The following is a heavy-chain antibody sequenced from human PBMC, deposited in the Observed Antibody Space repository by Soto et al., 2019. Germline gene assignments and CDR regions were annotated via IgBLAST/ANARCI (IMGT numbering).Heavy chain of an antibody. V-gene: IGHV3-30-3*01. CDR2: ISYDGSNK. CDR1: GFTFSSNA. D-gene: IGHD4-17*01. J-gene: IGHJ4*02. CDR3: ARDRRATVTTAFDY. Sequence: QVQLVESGGGVVQPGRSLRLSCAASGFTFSSNAMHWVRQAPGKGLEWVAVISYDGSNKYYADSVKGRFTISRDNSKNTLYLQMNSLRAEDTAVYYCARDRRATVTTAFDYWGQGTLVTVSS.